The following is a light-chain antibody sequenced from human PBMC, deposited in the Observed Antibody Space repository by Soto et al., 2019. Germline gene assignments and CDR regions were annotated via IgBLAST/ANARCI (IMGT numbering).Light chain of an antibody. CDR1: QSISSSY. Sequence: EIVLTQSPGTLSLSPGERATLSCRASQSISSSYLAWYQQKPGQAPRLLVYGASSRATGIADRFSGSGSGTDFTLTISRLEPEDFAVYYCQQYGRPRTFVQGTKVEIK. V-gene: IGKV3-20*01. CDR3: QQYGRPRT. CDR2: GAS. J-gene: IGKJ1*01.